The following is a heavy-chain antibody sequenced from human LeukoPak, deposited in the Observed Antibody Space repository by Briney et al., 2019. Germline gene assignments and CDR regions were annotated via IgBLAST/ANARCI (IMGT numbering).Heavy chain of an antibody. CDR3: AKDDASGSYSEY. V-gene: IGHV3-23*01. CDR1: GFTFSNYA. J-gene: IGHJ4*02. CDR2: IGAGGSDT. Sequence: PGGSLRLSCAASGFTFSNYAMTWVRRAPGKGLEWVSTIGAGGSDTYYPDSVKGRFTISRDNSKNTLYLQMHSLRAEDTAVYFCAKDDASGSYSEYWGQGTLVIVSS. D-gene: IGHD3-10*01.